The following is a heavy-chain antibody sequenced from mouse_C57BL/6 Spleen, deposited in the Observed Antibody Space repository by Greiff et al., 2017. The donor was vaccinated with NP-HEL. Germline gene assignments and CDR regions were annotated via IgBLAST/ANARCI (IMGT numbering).Heavy chain of an antibody. CDR3: ARGTAQVPFAY. J-gene: IGHJ3*01. D-gene: IGHD3-2*02. CDR2: ISSGSSTI. V-gene: IGHV5-17*01. Sequence: EVMLVVSGGGLVKPGGSLKLSCAASGFTFSDYGMHWVRQAPEKGLEWVAYISSGSSTIYYADTVKGRFTISRDNAKNTLFLQMTSLRSEDTAMYYCARGTAQVPFAYWGQGTLVTVSA. CDR1: GFTFSDYG.